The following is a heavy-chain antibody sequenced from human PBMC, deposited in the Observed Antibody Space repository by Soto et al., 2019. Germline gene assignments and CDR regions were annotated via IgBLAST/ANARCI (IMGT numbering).Heavy chain of an antibody. D-gene: IGHD3-3*01. Sequence: ASVKVSCKASGYSFTSYGISWVRQAPGQGLEWMGWISAYNGNTNYAQKFQGRVTMTTDTSTSTAYMELRSLRSDDTAVYYCARAHLDDFWSGYNWFFALWGGGTLGTVSS. CDR2: ISAYNGNT. V-gene: IGHV1-18*01. CDR1: GYSFTSYG. CDR3: ARAHLDDFWSGYNWFFAL. J-gene: IGHJ2*01.